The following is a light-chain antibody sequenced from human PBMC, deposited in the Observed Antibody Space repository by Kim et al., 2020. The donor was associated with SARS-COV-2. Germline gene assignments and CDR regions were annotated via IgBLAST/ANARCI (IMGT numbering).Light chain of an antibody. CDR3: CSYAGTNSLDVV. CDR2: DVT. Sequence: SITISRTETDSDVGRYNLVPWYQQHPGKAPRLMIFDVTKRPSGFSDRFSGPKAGNTASLTISGLQAEDEADYCCCSYAGTNSLDVVFGGGTQLTVL. CDR1: DSDVGRYNL. J-gene: IGLJ2*01. V-gene: IGLV2-23*02.